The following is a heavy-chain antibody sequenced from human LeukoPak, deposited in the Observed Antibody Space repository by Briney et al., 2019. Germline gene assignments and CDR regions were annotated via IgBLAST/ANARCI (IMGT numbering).Heavy chain of an antibody. Sequence: SETLSLTCAVYGGSFSGYYWSWIRQHPGKGLEWIGYIYYSGSTYYNPSLKSRVSISVDTSTNQFSLKLTSVAAADTAAYYCATHSGSYSSDYWGQGTLVTVSS. D-gene: IGHD1-26*01. CDR1: GGSFSGYY. CDR3: ATHSGSYSSDY. V-gene: IGHV4-31*11. CDR2: IYYSGST. J-gene: IGHJ4*02.